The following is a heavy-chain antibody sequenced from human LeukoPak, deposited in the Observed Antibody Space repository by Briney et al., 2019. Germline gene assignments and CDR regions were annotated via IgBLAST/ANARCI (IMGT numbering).Heavy chain of an antibody. CDR3: AGDGIAVDRGFDY. V-gene: IGHV1-18*01. D-gene: IGHD6-19*01. CDR1: GYTFTSYD. CDR2: ISAYNGNT. Sequence: ASVKVSCKASGYTFTSYDINWVRQATGQGLEWMGWISAYNGNTNYAQKLQGRVTMTTDTSTSTAYMELRSLRSDDTAVYYCAGDGIAVDRGFDYWGQGTLVTVSS. J-gene: IGHJ4*02.